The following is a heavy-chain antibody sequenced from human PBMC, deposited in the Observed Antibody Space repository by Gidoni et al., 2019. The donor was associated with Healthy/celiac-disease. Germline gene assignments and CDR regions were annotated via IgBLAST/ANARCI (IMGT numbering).Heavy chain of an antibody. Sequence: EVQLVESGGGLVQPGGSLRLSCAASGFTFSSYAMHWVRQAPGKGLEYVSAISSNGGSTYYANSVKGRFTISRDNSKNTLYLQMGSLRAEDMAVYYCARGGGYYPPEYYFYYWGQGTLVTVSS. J-gene: IGHJ4*02. CDR1: GFTFSSYA. CDR2: ISSNGGST. CDR3: ARGGGYYPPEYYFYY. D-gene: IGHD3-22*01. V-gene: IGHV3-64*01.